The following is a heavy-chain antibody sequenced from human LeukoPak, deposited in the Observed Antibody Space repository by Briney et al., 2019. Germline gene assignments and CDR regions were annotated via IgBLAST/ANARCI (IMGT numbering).Heavy chain of an antibody. D-gene: IGHD1-26*01. Sequence: GGSLRLSCAASGFTFSSYSMNWVRQAPGKGLGWVSYISYSSTTIYYADSVKGRFTISRDNAKNSLYLQMNSLRAEDTAVYYCTRDLGATAYFGQGTLVTVSS. CDR1: GFTFSSYS. CDR2: ISYSSTTI. CDR3: TRDLGATAY. J-gene: IGHJ4*02. V-gene: IGHV3-48*01.